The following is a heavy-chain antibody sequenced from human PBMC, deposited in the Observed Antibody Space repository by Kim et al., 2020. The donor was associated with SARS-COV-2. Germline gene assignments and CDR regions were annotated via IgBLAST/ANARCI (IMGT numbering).Heavy chain of an antibody. CDR1: GTSVSSGAYY. CDR3: ARVPNYDALTGYGWLDP. CDR2: VYYSGGT. Sequence: SETLSLTCTVSGTSVSSGAYYWTWIRQHPGKGLEWIGYVYYSGGTYYNPSLKSRITMSVDTSKNQFSLKLSSVTDADTALYYCARVPNYDALTGYGWLDPWGQGIPVTVSS. J-gene: IGHJ5*02. D-gene: IGHD3-9*01. V-gene: IGHV4-31*03.